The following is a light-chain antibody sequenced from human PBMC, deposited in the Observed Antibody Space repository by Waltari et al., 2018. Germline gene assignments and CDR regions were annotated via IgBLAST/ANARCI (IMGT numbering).Light chain of an antibody. CDR3: QQYNNWPRT. CDR2: GAS. V-gene: IGKV3-15*01. CDR1: QSIYSD. Sequence: ETVMTQSPATLSVSPGERVTLSCRASQSIYSDLAWYQQKPGQAPRLLRYGASTRATGIPARFSGSGSGTEFTLTISSLQSEDFAVYYCQQYNNWPRTFGQGTKVEIK. J-gene: IGKJ1*01.